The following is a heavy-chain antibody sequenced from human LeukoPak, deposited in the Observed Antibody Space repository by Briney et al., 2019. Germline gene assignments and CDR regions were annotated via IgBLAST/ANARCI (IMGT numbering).Heavy chain of an antibody. CDR1: GFTFSSYW. CDR3: ARVAGTVLDAFDI. Sequence: GGSLRLSCAASGFTFSSYWMSWVRQAPGKGLEWVANIKQDGSEKYYVDSVKGRFTISRDNAKNLLYLQMNSLRAEDTAVYYCARVAGTVLDAFDIWGQGTVVTVSS. D-gene: IGHD6-19*01. V-gene: IGHV3-7*01. CDR2: IKQDGSEK. J-gene: IGHJ3*02.